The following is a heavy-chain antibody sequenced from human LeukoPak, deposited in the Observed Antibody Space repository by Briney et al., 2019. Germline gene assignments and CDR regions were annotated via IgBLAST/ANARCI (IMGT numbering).Heavy chain of an antibody. CDR3: ARSRRGDGYTLVDY. CDR1: GYTFTGYY. J-gene: IGHJ4*02. CDR2: INPNSGGT. Sequence: ASVKVSCKASGYTFTGYYMHWVRQAPGQGLEWMGWINPNSGGTNYAQKFQGWVTMTRDTSISTAYMELSRLRSDDTAVYYCARSRRGDGYTLVDYWGQGTLVTVSS. D-gene: IGHD5-24*01. V-gene: IGHV1-2*04.